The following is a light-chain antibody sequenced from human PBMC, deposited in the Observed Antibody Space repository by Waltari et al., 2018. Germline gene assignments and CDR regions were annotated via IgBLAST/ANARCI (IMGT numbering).Light chain of an antibody. CDR1: QDILRW. V-gene: IGKV1-12*01. CDR2: ETS. J-gene: IGKJ4*01. CDR3: QQADRLPLT. Sequence: DIQMTQSPSPLSASVVDRVPSTGRASQDILRWLAWYQHKPGKAPKLLISETSGLESGVPSRFSGRGSGTDFTLTISSLQPEDFATYYCQQADRLPLTFGGGTKVEIK.